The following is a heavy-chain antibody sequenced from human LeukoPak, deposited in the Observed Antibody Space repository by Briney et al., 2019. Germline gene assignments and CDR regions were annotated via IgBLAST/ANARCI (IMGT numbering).Heavy chain of an antibody. Sequence: SETLSLTCTVSGVSISSSSYYWGWIRQPPGKGLEWIGSIYYTGSTFYNPSLKSRVTISVDTSKNQFSLKLSSVTAADTAVYYCARLHYGGNYGYYYYYMDVWGKGTTVTISS. CDR2: IYYTGST. J-gene: IGHJ6*03. V-gene: IGHV4-39*01. CDR1: GVSISSSSYY. CDR3: ARLHYGGNYGYYYYYMDV. D-gene: IGHD4-23*01.